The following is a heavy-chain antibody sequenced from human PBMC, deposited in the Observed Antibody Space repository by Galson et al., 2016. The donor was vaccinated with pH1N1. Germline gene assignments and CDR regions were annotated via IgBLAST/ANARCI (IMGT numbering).Heavy chain of an antibody. V-gene: IGHV1-3*01. J-gene: IGHJ3*02. Sequence: SVKVSCKALGYTFTTYAVYWVRQAPGQSLEWMGWINAGNGYTKYSQKFQGRVTITSDTSASTAYMELTRLRSEDTAVYFCARDLDSASYKPKDAFDIWGQGTMVIVSS. CDR1: GYTFTTYA. CDR2: INAGNGYT. D-gene: IGHD3-10*01. CDR3: ARDLDSASYKPKDAFDI.